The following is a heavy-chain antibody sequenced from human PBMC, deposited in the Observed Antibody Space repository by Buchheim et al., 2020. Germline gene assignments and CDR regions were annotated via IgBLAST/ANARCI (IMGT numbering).Heavy chain of an antibody. Sequence: QVQLVESGGGLVKPEGSLRLSCAASGFTFSDYYMSWIRQAPGKGLEWVSYISSSSSYTNYADSVKGRFTISIDNAKNSMYLQMNSLRAEDTAVYYCARRIAAAAYYFDYWGQGTL. CDR1: GFTFSDYY. CDR3: ARRIAAAAYYFDY. CDR2: ISSSSSYT. J-gene: IGHJ4*02. V-gene: IGHV3-11*06. D-gene: IGHD6-13*01.